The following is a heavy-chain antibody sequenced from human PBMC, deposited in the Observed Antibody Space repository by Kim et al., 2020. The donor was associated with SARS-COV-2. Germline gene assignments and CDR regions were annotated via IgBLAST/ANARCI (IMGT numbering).Heavy chain of an antibody. J-gene: IGHJ4*02. CDR3: ARDPRYYTMVRGVTLDY. CDR2: ISAYNGNT. Sequence: ASVKVSCKASGYTFTSYGISWVRQAPGQGLEWMGWISAYNGNTNYAQKLQGRVTMTTDTSTSTAYMELRSLRSDDTAVYYCARDPRYYTMVRGVTLDYWGQGTLVTVSS. V-gene: IGHV1-18*01. CDR1: GYTFTSYG. D-gene: IGHD3-10*01.